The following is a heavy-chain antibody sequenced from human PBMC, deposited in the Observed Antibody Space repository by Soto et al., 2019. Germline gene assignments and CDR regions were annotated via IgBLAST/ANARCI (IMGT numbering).Heavy chain of an antibody. CDR3: ASFGGTTSAFDI. Sequence: SETLSLTCTVSGGSISSYYWSWIRQPPGKGLEWIGYIYYSGSTYYNPSLKSRVTISVDTSKNQFSLKLSSVTAADTAVYYCASFGGTTSAFDIWGQGTMVTVSS. CDR1: GGSISSYY. D-gene: IGHD2-15*01. J-gene: IGHJ3*02. V-gene: IGHV4-59*08. CDR2: IYYSGST.